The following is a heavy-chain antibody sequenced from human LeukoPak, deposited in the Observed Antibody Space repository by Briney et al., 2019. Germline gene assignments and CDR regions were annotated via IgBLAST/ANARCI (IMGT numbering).Heavy chain of an antibody. CDR3: ARERLTDDY. Sequence: DSVKGRFTISRDNAKNSLYLQMNSLRAEDTAVYYCARERLTDDYWGQGTLVTVSS. J-gene: IGHJ4*02. V-gene: IGHV3-7*01. D-gene: IGHD1-14*01.